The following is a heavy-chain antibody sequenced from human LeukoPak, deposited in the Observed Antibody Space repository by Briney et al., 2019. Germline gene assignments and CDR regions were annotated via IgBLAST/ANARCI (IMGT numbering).Heavy chain of an antibody. CDR3: ARGHYDLGP. D-gene: IGHD5-12*01. J-gene: IGHJ5*02. CDR1: GASVSAHY. Sequence: LETLSLTCTVSGASVSAHYWSWIRQSPRKGLEWLGYISSGGSINDESSLESRVTISVDTSKNQASLILTSVTTADTAIYFCARGHYDLGPWGQGILVTVSS. CDR2: ISSGGSI. V-gene: IGHV4-59*02.